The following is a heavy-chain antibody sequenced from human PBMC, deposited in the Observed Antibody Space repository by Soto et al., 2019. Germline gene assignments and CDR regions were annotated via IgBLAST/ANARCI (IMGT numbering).Heavy chain of an antibody. CDR1: GYTFTDYG. D-gene: IGHD1-26*01. CDR2: SNTYKGNI. Sequence: QVQLVQSGAEVKKPGASVRVSCKSSGYTFTDYGITWVRQAPGQGLEWMGWSNTYKGNINYAQRLQGRVTMTTDTSTSTAYMELRSLTSDDPAVYYCARERGGYKHFDYWGQGALVTVSS. CDR3: ARERGGYKHFDY. V-gene: IGHV1-18*01. J-gene: IGHJ4*02.